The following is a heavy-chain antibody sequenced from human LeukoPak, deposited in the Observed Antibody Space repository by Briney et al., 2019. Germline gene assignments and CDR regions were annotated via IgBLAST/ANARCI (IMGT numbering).Heavy chain of an antibody. CDR2: LYSGSDT. Sequence: GGSLRLSCAASGFSVSLNYMNWVRQAPGKGLEWVSILYSGSDTYYADSVKGRFTISRDSSKNMLFLHLNSLRAEDTAVYYCARVGDHFHWYLDLWGRGTLVTVSS. D-gene: IGHD3-3*02. CDR1: GFSVSLNY. J-gene: IGHJ2*01. CDR3: ARVGDHFHWYLDL. V-gene: IGHV3-53*01.